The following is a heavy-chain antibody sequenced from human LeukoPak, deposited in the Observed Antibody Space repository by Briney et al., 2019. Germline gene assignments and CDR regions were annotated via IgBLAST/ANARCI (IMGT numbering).Heavy chain of an antibody. J-gene: IGHJ5*02. D-gene: IGHD6-13*01. CDR2: INHSGST. CDR1: GGSFSGYY. V-gene: IGHV4-34*01. CDR3: ARGIAAAGTSPHWFDP. Sequence: PSETLSLTCAVYGGSFSGYYWSWIRQPPGKGLEWIGEINHSGSTNYNPSLKRRVTISVDTSKNQFSLKLSSVTAADTAVYYCARGIAAAGTSPHWFDPWGQGTLVTVSS.